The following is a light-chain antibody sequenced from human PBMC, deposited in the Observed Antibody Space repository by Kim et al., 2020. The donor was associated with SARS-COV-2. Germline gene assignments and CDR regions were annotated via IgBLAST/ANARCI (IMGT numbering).Light chain of an antibody. V-gene: IGKV3-20*01. Sequence: APGERATRSCTASQSVSSGYLAWYQQQTGEPPTLLIYGASSRAAGIPDRFSGSGSGTDFTLTISRLEPEDFAVYYCQQYGSTPRTFGQGTKVDIK. CDR2: GAS. J-gene: IGKJ1*01. CDR3: QQYGSTPRT. CDR1: QSVSSGY.